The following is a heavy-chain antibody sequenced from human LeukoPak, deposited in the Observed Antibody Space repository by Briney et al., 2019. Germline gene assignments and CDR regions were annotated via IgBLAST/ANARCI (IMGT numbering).Heavy chain of an antibody. CDR1: VGSMIGYY. V-gene: IGHV4-59*08. Sequence: SETLSLTCTVSVGSMIGYYWSWIRQPPGKGLEWICYIFPSGRSNVHPSLNRRDTISVDTSRNQYSLRLSYVTAADTAVYSWARRSKWGYYFDSWGQGILVTVSS. J-gene: IGHJ4*02. D-gene: IGHD3-16*01. CDR3: ARRSKWGYYFDS. CDR2: IFPSGRS.